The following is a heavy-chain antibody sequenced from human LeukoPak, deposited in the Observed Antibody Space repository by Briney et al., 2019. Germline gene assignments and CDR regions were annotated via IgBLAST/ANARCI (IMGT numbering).Heavy chain of an antibody. CDR1: GGSISSSSYY. CDR3: ARRGRGGSSGYYFDY. J-gene: IGHJ4*02. D-gene: IGHD3-22*01. CDR2: IYYSGNT. Sequence: PSETLSLTCTVSGGSISSSSYYWGWIRQPPGKGLEWIGSIYYSGNTYYTPSLKSRVTISVDTSKNQFSLKLSSVTAANTAVYYCARRGRGGSSGYYFDYWGQGTLVTVSS. V-gene: IGHV4-39*01.